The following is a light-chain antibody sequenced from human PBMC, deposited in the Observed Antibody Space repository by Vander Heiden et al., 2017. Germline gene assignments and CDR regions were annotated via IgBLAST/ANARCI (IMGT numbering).Light chain of an antibody. V-gene: IGLV2-8*01. CDR3: SSYAGSNNFEVV. Sequence: QSTLTQPPSASGSPGQSVTISCSGTRSDVGGYNYVSWYQQYPGKAPRLMIYEVSKLPSGVPDRFSGSKSGNAASLTVSGLQAEDDADYYCSSYAGSNNFEVVFGGGTKLTVL. CDR2: EVS. CDR1: RSDVGGYNY. J-gene: IGLJ2*01.